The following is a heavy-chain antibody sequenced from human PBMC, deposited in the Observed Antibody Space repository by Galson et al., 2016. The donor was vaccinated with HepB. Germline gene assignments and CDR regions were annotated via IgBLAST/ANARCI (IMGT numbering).Heavy chain of an antibody. Sequence: SLRLSCAVSGFTFEDYAMHWVRQVPGKGLEWISGLSWNSDSINYAISVKGRFTISRDNAKNSLYLQMNSLRAEDTALYYCAKGRRYFDWLLGFDYWGQGILVTVSS. CDR1: GFTFEDYA. D-gene: IGHD3-9*01. J-gene: IGHJ4*02. CDR2: LSWNSDSI. V-gene: IGHV3-9*01. CDR3: AKGRRYFDWLLGFDY.